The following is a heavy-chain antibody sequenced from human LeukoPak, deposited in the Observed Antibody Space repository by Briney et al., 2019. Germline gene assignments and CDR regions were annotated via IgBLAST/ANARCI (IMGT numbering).Heavy chain of an antibody. CDR2: ISYDGSNK. CDR1: GFTFSSYA. D-gene: IGHD3-22*01. V-gene: IGHV3-30-3*01. Sequence: GGSLRLSCAASGFTFSSYAMHWVRQAPGKGLEWVAVISYDGSNKYYADSVKGRFTISRDNSKNTLYLQMNSLRAEDTAVYYCARDAYYYDSSGQDYYFDYWGQGTLVTVSS. CDR3: ARDAYYYDSSGQDYYFDY. J-gene: IGHJ4*02.